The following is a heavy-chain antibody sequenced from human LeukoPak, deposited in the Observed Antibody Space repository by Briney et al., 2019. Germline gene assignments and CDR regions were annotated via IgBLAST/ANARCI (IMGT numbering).Heavy chain of an antibody. CDR3: ARADYYDSSGYPRPIDY. J-gene: IGHJ4*02. Sequence: PSETLSLTCAVYGGSFSGYYWSWLRQPPGKGLEWIGEINHSGSTNYNPSLKSRVTISVDTSKNQFSLKLSSVTAADTAVYYCARADYYDSSGYPRPIDYWGQGTLVTVSS. V-gene: IGHV4-34*01. CDR2: INHSGST. D-gene: IGHD3-22*01. CDR1: GGSFSGYY.